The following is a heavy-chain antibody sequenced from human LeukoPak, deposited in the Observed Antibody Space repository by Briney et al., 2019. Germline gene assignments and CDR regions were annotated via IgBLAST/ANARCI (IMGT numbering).Heavy chain of an antibody. D-gene: IGHD6-13*01. CDR1: GYTFTSYD. CDR3: ARGGGSSFPGDY. V-gene: IGHV1-8*01. Sequence: ASVKVSCKASGYTFTSYDINWVRQATGQGLEWMGWMNPNSGNTGYAQKFQGRTTMTRNTSITTAYMELSSLISEDTAVYYCARGGGSSFPGDYWGQGTLVTVSS. J-gene: IGHJ4*02. CDR2: MNPNSGNT.